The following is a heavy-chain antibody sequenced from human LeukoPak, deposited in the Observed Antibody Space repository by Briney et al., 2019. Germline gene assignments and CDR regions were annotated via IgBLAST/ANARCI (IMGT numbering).Heavy chain of an antibody. Sequence: GGSLRLSCTASGFTFSSYEMIWVRQAPGKGLEWVSYISSSGSTIYSADSVKGRFTISRDNAKNSLYLQMNSLRAEDTAVYYCATLHRVAGGTMHDYWGQGTLVTVSS. CDR2: ISSSGSTI. D-gene: IGHD1-26*01. V-gene: IGHV3-48*03. J-gene: IGHJ4*02. CDR1: GFTFSSYE. CDR3: ATLHRVAGGTMHDY.